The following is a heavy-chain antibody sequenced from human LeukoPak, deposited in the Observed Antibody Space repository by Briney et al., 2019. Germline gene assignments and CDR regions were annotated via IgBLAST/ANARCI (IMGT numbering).Heavy chain of an antibody. CDR1: GYTFTSYG. Sequence: ASVKVSCKASGYTFTSYGISWVRQAPGQGLEGMGWISAYNGNTNYAQKLQGRVTMTTDTSTSTAYMELRSLRSDDTAVYYCARVRDYGGTSDYFDYWGQGTLVTVSS. CDR2: ISAYNGNT. CDR3: ARVRDYGGTSDYFDY. V-gene: IGHV1-18*01. J-gene: IGHJ4*02. D-gene: IGHD4-23*01.